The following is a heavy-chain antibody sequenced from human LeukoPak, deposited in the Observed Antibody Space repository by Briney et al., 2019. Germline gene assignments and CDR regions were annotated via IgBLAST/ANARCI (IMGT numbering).Heavy chain of an antibody. CDR3: ARVAHDILTGALLATFDY. J-gene: IGHJ4*02. Sequence: GGSLRLSCAASGFTISSYWMHWVRQAPGKGLVWVSRINSDGSTTSYADSVKGRFTISRDNAKNTLYLQMNSLRADDTAVYYCARVAHDILTGALLATFDYWGQGTLVTVSS. CDR2: INSDGSTT. V-gene: IGHV3-74*01. CDR1: GFTISSYW. D-gene: IGHD3-9*01.